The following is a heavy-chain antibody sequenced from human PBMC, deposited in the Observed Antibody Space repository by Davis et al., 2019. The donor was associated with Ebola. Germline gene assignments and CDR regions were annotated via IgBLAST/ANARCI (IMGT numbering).Heavy chain of an antibody. CDR2: ISYDGSNK. D-gene: IGHD1-26*01. J-gene: IGHJ4*02. CDR3: ARESYGDKGASPHFDY. V-gene: IGHV3-30*04. CDR1: GFTFSSYA. Sequence: PGGSLRLSCAASGFTFSSYAMHWVRQAPGKGLEWVAVISYDGSNKYYADSVKGRFTISRDNAKNSLYLQMNSLRAEDTAVYYCARESYGDKGASPHFDYWGQGTLVTVSS.